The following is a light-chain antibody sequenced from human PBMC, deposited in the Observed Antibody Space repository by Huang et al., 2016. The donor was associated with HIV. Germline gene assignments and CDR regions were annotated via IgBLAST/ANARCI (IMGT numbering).Light chain of an antibody. V-gene: IGKV3-15*01. J-gene: IGKJ3*01. CDR1: QSVSNK. CDR2: GAS. Sequence: EIVMTQSPATLSVSPGERAALSCRASQSVSNKVAWYQQKRGQAPRLLIDGASTRATGSPARFSGSGSGKEFTLTISGLQSDEFAVYYGQQYVNWGIFTFGRGTTVDIK. CDR3: QQYVNWGIFT.